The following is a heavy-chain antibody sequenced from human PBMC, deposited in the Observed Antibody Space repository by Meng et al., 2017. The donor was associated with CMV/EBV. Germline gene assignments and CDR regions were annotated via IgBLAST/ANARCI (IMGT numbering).Heavy chain of an antibody. CDR1: GFTFSSYA. V-gene: IGHV3-30-3*01. D-gene: IGHD6-19*01. CDR3: ARDVASQWLSYYFDY. Sequence: GGSLRLSCAASGFTFSSYAMHWVRQAPGKGLEWVAVISYDGSNKYYADSAKGRFTISRDNSKNTLYLQMNSLRAEDTAVYYCARDVASQWLSYYFDYWGQGTLVTVSS. CDR2: ISYDGSNK. J-gene: IGHJ4*02.